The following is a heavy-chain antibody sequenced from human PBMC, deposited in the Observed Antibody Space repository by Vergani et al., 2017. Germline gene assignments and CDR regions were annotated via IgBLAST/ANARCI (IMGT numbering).Heavy chain of an antibody. CDR3: ARDGAVAGFDY. CDR2: IYYSGST. Sequence: QVQLQESGPGLVKPSETLSLTCTVSGGSISSYYWSWIRQPPGKGLEWFGYIYYSGSTNYNPSLKSQVTISVDTSKNQFSLKLSSVTAADTAVYYGARDGAVAGFDYWGQGTLVTVSS. CDR1: GGSISSYY. V-gene: IGHV4-59*01. J-gene: IGHJ4*02. D-gene: IGHD6-19*01.